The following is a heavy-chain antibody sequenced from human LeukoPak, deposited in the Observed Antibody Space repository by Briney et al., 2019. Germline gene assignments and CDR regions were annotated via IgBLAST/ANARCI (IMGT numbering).Heavy chain of an antibody. CDR3: ARGYDYVWGSHRPKRLYYFDY. J-gene: IGHJ4*02. V-gene: IGHV4-34*01. Sequence: SETLSLTCTVSGASIRSGDYYWSWIRQPPGKGLEWIGEINHSGSTNYNPSLKSRVTISVDTSKNQFSLKLSSVTAADTAVYYCARGYDYVWGSHRPKRLYYFDYWGQGTLVTVSS. D-gene: IGHD3-16*02. CDR1: GASIRSGDYY. CDR2: INHSGST.